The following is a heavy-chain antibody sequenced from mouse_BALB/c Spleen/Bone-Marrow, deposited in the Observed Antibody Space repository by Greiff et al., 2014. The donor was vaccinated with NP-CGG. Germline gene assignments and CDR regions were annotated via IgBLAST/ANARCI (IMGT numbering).Heavy chain of an antibody. J-gene: IGHJ3*01. Sequence: VKLMESGAELVKPGTSVKLSCKASGYNFTSYWINWVKLRPGQGLEWIGDIYPGSGSTNYNEKFKSKATLTVDTSSSTAYMQLSSLASEDSALYYCARVRFYYDYAFAYWGQGTLVTVSA. V-gene: IGHV1-55*01. D-gene: IGHD2-4*01. CDR1: GYNFTSYW. CDR2: IYPGSGST. CDR3: ARVRFYYDYAFAY.